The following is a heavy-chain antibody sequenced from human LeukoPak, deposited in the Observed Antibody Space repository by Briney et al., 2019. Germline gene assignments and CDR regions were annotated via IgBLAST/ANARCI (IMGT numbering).Heavy chain of an antibody. D-gene: IGHD4-11*01. J-gene: IGHJ4*02. CDR2: MWYDGSNK. CDR1: GFTFNSYG. V-gene: IGHV3-33*01. CDR3: ARGLPPVMKYYFDY. Sequence: GGSLRLSCAASGFTFNSYGMHWVRQAPGKGLEWVAVMWYDGSNKYYADSVKGRFTISRDDSKNTLFLQMNSLRAEDTAMYYCARGLPPVMKYYFDYWGQGTLVTVSS.